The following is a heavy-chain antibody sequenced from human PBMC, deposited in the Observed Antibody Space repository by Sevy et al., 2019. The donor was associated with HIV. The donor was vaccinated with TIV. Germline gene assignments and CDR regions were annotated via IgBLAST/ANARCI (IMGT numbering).Heavy chain of an antibody. D-gene: IGHD1-26*01. J-gene: IGHJ5*02. CDR2: SSAYNGNT. Sequence: ASVKVSCKASGYTFTSYGISWVRQAPGQGLEWMGWSSAYNGNTNYAQKLQGRVTMTTDTSTSTAYMELRSLGSDDTAVYSCARSGSYRRNWFDPWGQGTLVTVSS. CDR3: ARSGSYRRNWFDP. V-gene: IGHV1-18*01. CDR1: GYTFTSYG.